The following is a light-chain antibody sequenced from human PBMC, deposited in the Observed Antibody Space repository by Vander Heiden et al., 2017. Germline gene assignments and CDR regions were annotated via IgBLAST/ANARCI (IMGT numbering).Light chain of an antibody. CDR1: QDISNY. Sequence: DIQMTQSPSSLSASVGDRVTITCQASQDISNYLNWYQQKPGKAPKPLIYDASNLETGVPSRFSGSGSGTDFTFTISSLQPEDIATYYCQQYDNLPPGTFGGGTKVEIK. V-gene: IGKV1-33*01. J-gene: IGKJ4*01. CDR3: QQYDNLPPGT. CDR2: DAS.